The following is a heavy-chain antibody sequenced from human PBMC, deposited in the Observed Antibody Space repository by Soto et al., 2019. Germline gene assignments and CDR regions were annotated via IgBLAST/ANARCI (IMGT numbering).Heavy chain of an antibody. J-gene: IGHJ4*02. Sequence: EVQLLESGGGLVQPGESLRLSCAASGFTFSSYAMSWVLQAPGKGLEWVSVISGSDDSTYYADSVKGRFTISRDNSKNKLYLQMNTLRAEATAVYYCAKRSSSSTFDYWGQGTLVTVSS. D-gene: IGHD6-6*01. CDR1: GFTFSSYA. V-gene: IGHV3-23*01. CDR3: AKRSSSSTFDY. CDR2: ISGSDDST.